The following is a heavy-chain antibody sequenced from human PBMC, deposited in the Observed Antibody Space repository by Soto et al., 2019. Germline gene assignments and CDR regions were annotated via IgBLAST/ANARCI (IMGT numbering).Heavy chain of an antibody. CDR2: IYYSGST. CDR3: ARDRWIQPGGYYGMDV. D-gene: IGHD5-18*01. Sequence: QVQLQESGPGLVKPSETLSLTCTVSGGSISSYYWSWIRQPPGKGLEWIGYIYYSGSTNYNPSLKSRVTISVDTSKNQFSLKLSSVTAAVTAVYYCARDRWIQPGGYYGMDVWGQGTTVTVSS. CDR1: GGSISSYY. V-gene: IGHV4-59*01. J-gene: IGHJ6*02.